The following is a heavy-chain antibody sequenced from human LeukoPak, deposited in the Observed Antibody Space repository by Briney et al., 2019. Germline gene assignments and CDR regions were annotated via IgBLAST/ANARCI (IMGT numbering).Heavy chain of an antibody. Sequence: ASVKVSCTASGYTFTSYGISWVRQAPGQGLEWMGWISAYNGNTNYAQKLQGRVTMTTDTSTSTAYMELRSLRSDDTAVYYCASPFPDYYDSSGYYYDAFDIWGQGTMVTVSS. V-gene: IGHV1-18*01. CDR1: GYTFTSYG. CDR2: ISAYNGNT. J-gene: IGHJ3*02. D-gene: IGHD3-22*01. CDR3: ASPFPDYYDSSGYYYDAFDI.